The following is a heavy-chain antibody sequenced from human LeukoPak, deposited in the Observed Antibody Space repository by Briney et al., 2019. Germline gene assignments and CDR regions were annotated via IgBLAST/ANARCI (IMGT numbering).Heavy chain of an antibody. J-gene: IGHJ4*02. CDR2: FDPEDGET. CDR3: ATDSGRYCSNFSCYWGDY. V-gene: IGHV1-24*01. D-gene: IGHD2-2*01. Sequence: ASVKVSCKVSGYTLTELSMHWVRQAPGKGLEWMGGFDPEDGETIYAQKFQGRLTMTEDTSTDTAYMELSSLRSEDTAVYYCATDSGRYCSNFSCYWGDYWGQGTLVTVSS. CDR1: GYTLTELS.